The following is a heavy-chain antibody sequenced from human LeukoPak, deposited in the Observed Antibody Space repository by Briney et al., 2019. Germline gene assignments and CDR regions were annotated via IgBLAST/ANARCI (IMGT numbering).Heavy chain of an antibody. CDR3: AGEGYCSSGICNSTMNCFDN. D-gene: IGHD2-15*01. V-gene: IGHV1-18*01. CDR2: ISAYNGNT. CDR1: GYRFTSYG. J-gene: IGHJ5*02. Sequence: ASVTVSHTAAGYRFTSYGITWVRQAPGQGLEWMGWISAYNGNTNYAQKVQGRVTLTTDTSTSTAYMELRSLRSDDTAVYYCAGEGYCSSGICNSTMNCFDNWGQGTLVTVSS.